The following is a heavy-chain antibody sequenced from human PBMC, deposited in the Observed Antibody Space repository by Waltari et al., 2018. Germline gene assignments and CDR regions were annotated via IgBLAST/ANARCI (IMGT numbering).Heavy chain of an antibody. Sequence: ARLLESGGGVAQPAWSMRPSCVAFDFTSSSYAMHCVRWVPRAPGKGLEWVVVSSYNERNIYYVDSVKDRFTISRDKSKKMLYLQMISLRGEDTAVYYCARDYCDRTYCHGMDVWGQGTTVTVSS. CDR1: DFTSSSYA. V-gene: IGHV3-30*04. CDR2: SSYNERNI. D-gene: IGHD3-22*01. J-gene: IGHJ6*02. CDR3: ARDYCDRTYCHGMDV.